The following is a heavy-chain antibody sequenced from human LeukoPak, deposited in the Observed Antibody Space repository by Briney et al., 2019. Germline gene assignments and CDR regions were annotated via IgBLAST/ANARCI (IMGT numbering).Heavy chain of an antibody. CDR2: LYSGGGT. D-gene: IGHD7-27*01. CDR3: AREWGSVDY. Sequence: SETLSLTCTVPGDSISNGGYYWTWIRQSDGKGLEWIGRLYSGGGTNYNPSLKSRVAMSVDASKSQFSLKLSSVTAADTAVYYCAREWGSVDYWGPGTLVTVSS. V-gene: IGHV4-61*02. J-gene: IGHJ4*02. CDR1: GDSISNGGYY.